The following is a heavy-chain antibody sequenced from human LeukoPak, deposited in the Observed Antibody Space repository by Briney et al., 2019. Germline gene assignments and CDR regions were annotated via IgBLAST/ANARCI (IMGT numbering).Heavy chain of an antibody. V-gene: IGHV3-33*01. D-gene: IGHD4-17*01. CDR2: IWYDGSNK. CDR1: GFTFSSYG. Sequence: GGSLRLSCAASGFTFSSYGMHWVRQAPGKGLEWVAVIWYDGSNKYYADSVKGRFTISRDNFKNTLYLQMNSLRAEDTAVYYCARDANDYGHDYWGQGTLVTVSS. J-gene: IGHJ4*02. CDR3: ARDANDYGHDY.